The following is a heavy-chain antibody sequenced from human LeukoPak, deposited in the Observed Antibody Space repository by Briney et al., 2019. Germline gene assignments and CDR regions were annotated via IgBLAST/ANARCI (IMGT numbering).Heavy chain of an antibody. Sequence: GGSLRLSCAASGFTFSSYAMSWVRQAPGKGLGWVSAISGSGGSTYYADSVKGRFTISRDNSKNTLYLQMNSLRAEDTAVYYCAKYITMIVVVITTPDYWGQGTLVTVSS. V-gene: IGHV3-23*01. J-gene: IGHJ4*02. CDR3: AKYITMIVVVITTPDY. CDR1: GFTFSSYA. CDR2: ISGSGGST. D-gene: IGHD3-22*01.